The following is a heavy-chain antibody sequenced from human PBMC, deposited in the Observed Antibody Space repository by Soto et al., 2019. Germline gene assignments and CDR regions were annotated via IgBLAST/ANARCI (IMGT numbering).Heavy chain of an antibody. V-gene: IGHV4-59*01. J-gene: IGHJ5*02. CDR2: IYYSGSGST. CDR3: ARSTTGTTYWFDP. CDR1: GGSISSYY. Sequence: SETLSLTCTVSGGSISSYYWSWIRQPPGKGLEWIGYIYYSGSGSTNYNPSLKSRVTISIDTSKNQFSLKLSSVTAADTAVYYCARSTTGTTYWFDPWGQGTLVTVSS. D-gene: IGHD1-1*01.